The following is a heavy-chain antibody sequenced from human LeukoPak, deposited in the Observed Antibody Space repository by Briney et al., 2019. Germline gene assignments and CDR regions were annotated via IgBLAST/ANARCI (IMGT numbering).Heavy chain of an antibody. CDR2: ISSSGSTI. J-gene: IGHJ5*02. V-gene: IGHV3-48*03. D-gene: IGHD6-19*01. CDR1: GFTFSSYE. CDR3: ARVGYSSGWSPGRNNWFDP. Sequence: GGSLRLSCAASGFTFSSYEMNWVRQAPGKGLEWVSYISSSGSTIYYADSVKGRFTISRDNAENPLYLQMNSLRAEDTAVYYCARVGYSSGWSPGRNNWFDPWGQGTLVTVSS.